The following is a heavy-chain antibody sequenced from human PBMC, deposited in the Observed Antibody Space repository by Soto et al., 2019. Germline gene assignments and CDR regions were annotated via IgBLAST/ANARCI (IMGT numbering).Heavy chain of an antibody. CDR1: GDSVSSNSAA. D-gene: IGHD1-7*01. Sequence: SQTLSLTCAISGDSVSSNSAARNWIRQSPSRGLEWLGRTYYRSKWYNDYAVSVKSRITINPDTSKNQFSLQLNSVTPEDTAVYYCARVELELRGHYYYGMDVWGQGTTVTVSS. CDR3: ARVELELRGHYYYGMDV. CDR2: TYYRSKWYN. V-gene: IGHV6-1*01. J-gene: IGHJ6*02.